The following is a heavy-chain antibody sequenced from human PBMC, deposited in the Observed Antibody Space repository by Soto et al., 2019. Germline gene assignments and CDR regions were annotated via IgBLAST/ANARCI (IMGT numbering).Heavy chain of an antibody. CDR1: GGTFSSYA. V-gene: IGHV1-69*01. D-gene: IGHD2-21*02. J-gene: IGHJ4*02. CDR2: IIPIFGTA. Sequence: QVQLVQSGAEVKKPGSSVKVSCKASGGTFSSYAISWVRQAPGQGLEWMGGIIPIFGTANYAQKFQGRVTITADESTSTAYMELCSLTSEYTAVYYCARSIVVVTGFDYWGQGTLVTVSS. CDR3: ARSIVVVTGFDY.